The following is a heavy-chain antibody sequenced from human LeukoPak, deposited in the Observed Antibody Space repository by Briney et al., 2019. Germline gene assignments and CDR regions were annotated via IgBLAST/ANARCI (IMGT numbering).Heavy chain of an antibody. CDR2: INPNSGGT. CDR1: GYTFTGYY. CDR3: ARDVGARTNFDY. V-gene: IGHV1-2*02. J-gene: IGHJ4*02. Sequence: ASVKVSRKASGYTFTGYYMHWVRQAPGQGLEWIGMINPNSGGTNYAQKFQGRVTMTRDTSISTAYMELSSLRSDDTALYYCARDVGARTNFDYWGQGTLVTVSS. D-gene: IGHD1-1*01.